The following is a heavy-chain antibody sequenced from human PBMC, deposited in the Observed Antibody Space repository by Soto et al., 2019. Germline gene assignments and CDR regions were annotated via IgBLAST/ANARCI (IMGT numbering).Heavy chain of an antibody. V-gene: IGHV3-53*01. Sequence: EVQLVESGGGLIQPGGSLRLSCAASGFTVSSNYMSWVRQAPGKGLEWVSVIYSGGSTYYADSVKGRFTISSDNSKNTLYLQMNSLRAEDTAVYYCARGNARNYYYYGMDVWGQGTTVTVSS. CDR1: GFTVSSNY. J-gene: IGHJ6*02. CDR3: ARGNARNYYYYGMDV. CDR2: IYSGGST.